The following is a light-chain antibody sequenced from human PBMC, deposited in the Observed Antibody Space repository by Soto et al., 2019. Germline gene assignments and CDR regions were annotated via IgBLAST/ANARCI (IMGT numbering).Light chain of an antibody. CDR3: QQYGSPRT. CDR2: GAC. Sequence: EIVLTQSPGTLSLSPGERATLSCRASQSVSSSYLAWYQQKPGQARRLLIYGACSRATCMPDRFSGSGSGTYFTLTSRSLEPDDFAVYDCQQYGSPRTFGEGTKVEIK. CDR1: QSVSSSY. V-gene: IGKV3-20*01. J-gene: IGKJ1*01.